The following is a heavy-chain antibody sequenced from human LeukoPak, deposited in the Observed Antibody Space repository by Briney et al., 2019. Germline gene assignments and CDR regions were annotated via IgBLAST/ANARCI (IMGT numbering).Heavy chain of an antibody. J-gene: IGHJ4*02. CDR1: GFTFSNYG. D-gene: IGHD3-22*01. Sequence: GGSLRLSCAASGFTFSNYGLHWVRQAPGKGLEYVSAISSNGGTTYYANSVKGRFTISRDNSKNTLYLQMGSLRAEDVAVYYCATGYDSSGYYQYWGQGTQVTVSS. CDR2: ISSNGGTT. V-gene: IGHV3-64*01. CDR3: ATGYDSSGYYQY.